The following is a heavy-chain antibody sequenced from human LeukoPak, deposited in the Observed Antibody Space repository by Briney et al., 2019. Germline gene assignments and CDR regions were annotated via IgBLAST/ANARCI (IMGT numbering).Heavy chain of an antibody. CDR2: ISYDGSNK. D-gene: IGHD3-9*01. V-gene: IGHV3-30*18. CDR3: AKDLNFDWLLSDYYYYYGMDV. J-gene: IGHJ6*02. CDR1: GFTFSSYG. Sequence: GGSLRLSCAASGFTFSSYGMHWVRQAPGKGLEWVAVISYDGSNKYYADSVKGRFTISGDNSKNTLYLQMNSLRAEDTAVYYCAKDLNFDWLLSDYYYYYGMDVWGQGTTVTVSS.